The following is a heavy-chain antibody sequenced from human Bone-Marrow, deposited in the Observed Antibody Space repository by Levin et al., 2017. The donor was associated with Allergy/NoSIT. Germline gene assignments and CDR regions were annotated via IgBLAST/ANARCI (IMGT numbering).Heavy chain of an antibody. J-gene: IGHJ5*01. CDR1: GASINNSHHY. CDR3: ARDETLNIWHGGWFDS. V-gene: IGHV4-61*02. CDR2: MFAGGAA. D-gene: IGHD2-15*01. Sequence: SETLFLTCTVSGASINNSHHYWSWIRQPAGKGLEWIGRMFAGGAATYNRSLRSRVTISIDTSKNQFSLKLTSVTAADTAVYDCARDETLNIWHGGWFDSWGQGTLVTVSS.